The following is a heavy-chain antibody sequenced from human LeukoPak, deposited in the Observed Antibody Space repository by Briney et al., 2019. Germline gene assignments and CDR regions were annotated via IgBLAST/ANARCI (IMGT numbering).Heavy chain of an antibody. V-gene: IGHV1-69*04. CDR1: GGTFISYT. CDR2: IIPILGIA. D-gene: IGHD1-26*01. J-gene: IGHJ3*02. Sequence: SVKVSCKASGGTFISYTISWVRQAPGQGLEWMGRIIPILGIANYAQKFQGRVTITADKSTSTAYMELSSLRPEDTAVYYCARERGIVGARAAFDIWGQGTMVTVSS. CDR3: ARERGIVGARAAFDI.